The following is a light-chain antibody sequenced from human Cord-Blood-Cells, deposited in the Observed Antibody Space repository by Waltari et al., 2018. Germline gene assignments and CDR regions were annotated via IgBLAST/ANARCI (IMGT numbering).Light chain of an antibody. CDR2: WSS. J-gene: IGKJ1*01. CDR1: QSVLYSSNNKNY. CDR3: QQYYSTPPT. V-gene: IGKV4-1*01. Sequence: DIVMTQSPDSLAVSLGERATINCKSSQSVLYSSNNKNYLAWYQQKPGQPPNLLIYWSSTRESGVPDRFRCSGSGTDFTLTISSLQAEDVAVYYCQQYYSTPPTFGQGTKVEIK.